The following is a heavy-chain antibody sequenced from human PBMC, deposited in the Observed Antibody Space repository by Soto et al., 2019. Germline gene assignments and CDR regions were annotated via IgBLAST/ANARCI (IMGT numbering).Heavy chain of an antibody. V-gene: IGHV3-30-3*01. CDR1: GFTFSSYA. CDR3: ARDLVFYCSSSSCFGNNGIDP. J-gene: IGHJ5*02. CDR2: ISGDGSDK. D-gene: IGHD2-15*01. Sequence: GGSLRLSCAASGFTFSSYALHWVRQAPGKGLEWVAVISGDGSDKYYADSVKGRFTISRDRSKSSLYLQMNSLRAEDTAVYYCARDLVFYCSSSSCFGNNGIDPWGQGTLVTVSS.